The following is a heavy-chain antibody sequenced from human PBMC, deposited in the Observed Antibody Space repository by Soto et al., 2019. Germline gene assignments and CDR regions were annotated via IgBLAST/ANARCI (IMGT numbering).Heavy chain of an antibody. CDR3: ARVTGTTLWYFDL. CDR2: IYYSGST. J-gene: IGHJ2*01. V-gene: IGHV4-31*03. D-gene: IGHD1-20*01. CDR1: GGSISSGGYY. Sequence: SETLSLTCTVSGGSISSGGYYWSWIRQHPGKGLEWIGYIYYSGSTYYNPSLKSRVTISVDTSKNQFSLKLSSVTAANTAVYYCARVTGTTLWYFDLWGRGTLVTVSS.